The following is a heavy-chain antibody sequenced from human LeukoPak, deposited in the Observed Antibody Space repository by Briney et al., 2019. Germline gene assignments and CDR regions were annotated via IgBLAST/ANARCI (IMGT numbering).Heavy chain of an antibody. CDR1: GFTFKICG. V-gene: IGHV3-33*01. CDR2: IWNDGSTT. D-gene: IGHD7-27*01. CDR3: ARDLSWGSDDACAI. Sequence: GRSLRLSCAASGFTFKICGMHWVRQAPGKGLEWVGVIWNDGSTTFYADSVRGRFTISRDNSKNTLYLQMNSLRAEDTAVYYCARDLSWGSDDACAIWGQGTMVTVSS. J-gene: IGHJ3*02.